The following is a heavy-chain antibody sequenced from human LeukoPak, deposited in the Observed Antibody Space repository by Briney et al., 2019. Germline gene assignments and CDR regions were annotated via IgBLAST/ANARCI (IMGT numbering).Heavy chain of an antibody. J-gene: IGHJ4*02. Sequence: PSETLSLTCTVSGASISSSNDYWGWIRQAPGKGLEWIGNGFYGGSAHYNPSLKSRATISVDTSKNQFSLKLSSVTAADAAMYYCARQFATASADTRGYFDFWGQGTVVTVSS. CDR1: GASISSSNDY. V-gene: IGHV4-39*01. CDR3: ARQFATASADTRGYFDF. D-gene: IGHD2-2*01. CDR2: GFYGGSA.